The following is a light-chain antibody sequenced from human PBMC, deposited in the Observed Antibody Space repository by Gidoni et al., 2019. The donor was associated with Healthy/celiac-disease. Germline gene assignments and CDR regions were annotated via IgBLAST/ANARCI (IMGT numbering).Light chain of an antibody. Sequence: ELVLTQSPGTLSLSPGERATLSCRASQSVSSSYLAWYQQKPGQAPRLLIYGASSRATGIPDRFSGSGSGTDFNLTISRLEPEDFAVYYCQQSGAFGQGTKVEIK. CDR1: QSVSSSY. CDR2: GAS. J-gene: IGKJ1*01. CDR3: QQSGA. V-gene: IGKV3-20*01.